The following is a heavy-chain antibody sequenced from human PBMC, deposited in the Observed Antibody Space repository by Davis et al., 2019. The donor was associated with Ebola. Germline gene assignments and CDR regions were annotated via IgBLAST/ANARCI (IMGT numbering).Heavy chain of an antibody. V-gene: IGHV1-18*04. CDR3: AGGESGWDASDI. J-gene: IGHJ3*02. CDR1: GYTFTNYG. D-gene: IGHD6-19*01. CDR2: INPHNGNT. Sequence: AASVKVSCKASGYTFTNYGITWVRQAPGQGLEWMGWINPHNGNTNYAQNVQGRVTMTTDTSTSTAYMEVGSLRSDDTAVYYCAGGESGWDASDIWGRGTMVTVSS.